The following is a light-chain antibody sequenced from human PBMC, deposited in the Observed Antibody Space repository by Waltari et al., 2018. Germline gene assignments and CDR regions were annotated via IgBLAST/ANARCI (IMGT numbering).Light chain of an antibody. CDR1: QSVSSN. CDR3: QHRSNWPLT. J-gene: IGKJ4*01. V-gene: IGKV3-11*01. CDR2: DAS. Sequence: EIVLTQSPATLSFSPGERATLSCRASQSVSSNIAWYQQKPGQAPRLLIYDASNRATGIPARFSGSGSGTDFTLTISSLEPEDFALYYCQHRSNWPLTFGGGTKVEIK.